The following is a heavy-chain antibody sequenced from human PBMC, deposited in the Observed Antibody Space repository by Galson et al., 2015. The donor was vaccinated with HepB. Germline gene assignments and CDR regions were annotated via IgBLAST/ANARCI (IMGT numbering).Heavy chain of an antibody. CDR3: ARGYYGSGRLDF. V-gene: IGHV6-1*01. D-gene: IGHD3-10*01. CDR1: GDSVSSNSAA. CDR2: TFYRSRWFN. J-gene: IGHJ4*02. Sequence: CAISGDSVSSNSAAWNWIRQSPSGGLEWLGRTFYRSRWFNTYAVSVKSRITINPDTSKNQFSLRLSSVTAADTAVYYCARGYYGSGRLDFWGQGILVTVSS.